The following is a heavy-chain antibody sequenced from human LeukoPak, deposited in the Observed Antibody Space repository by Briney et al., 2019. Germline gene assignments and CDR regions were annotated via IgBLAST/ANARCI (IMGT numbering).Heavy chain of an antibody. CDR3: ATYSSSNAREFQY. CDR1: GFTFSSYW. V-gene: IGHV3-7*01. CDR2: IKHDGSEK. D-gene: IGHD2-2*01. Sequence: QSGGSLRLSCAASGFTFSSYWMTWVRQAPGKGLEWVANIKHDGSEKYYMDSVKGRFTISRDNAKNSLYLQMNSLRAEDTAVYYCATYSSSNAREFQYWGQGTLVTVSS. J-gene: IGHJ1*01.